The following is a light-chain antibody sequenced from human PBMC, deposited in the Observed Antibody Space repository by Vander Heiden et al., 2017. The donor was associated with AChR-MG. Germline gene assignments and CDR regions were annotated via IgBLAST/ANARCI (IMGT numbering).Light chain of an antibody. V-gene: IGKV1-39*01. Sequence: DIQMTQSPSSLSASVGDRVTITCRASQSISSYLNWYQQKPGKAPKLLIYAASSLQSGVPSRFSGSGSGTDFTLTISSRQPEDFATYYCQQNDSTPPYTFGQRTKLEIK. J-gene: IGKJ2*01. CDR3: QQNDSTPPYT. CDR1: QSISSY. CDR2: AAS.